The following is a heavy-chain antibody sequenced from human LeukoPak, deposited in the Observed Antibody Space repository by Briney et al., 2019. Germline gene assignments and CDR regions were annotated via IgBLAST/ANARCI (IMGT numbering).Heavy chain of an antibody. D-gene: IGHD2/OR15-2a*01. Sequence: PSETLSLTCAVYGGSFSGYYWTWIRQPPGKGLEWIGEINHSGNTNYNPSLKSRVTISVDTSKNQFSLKLTSVTDADTAVYYRAREDSATDFDFWGQGTLVAVSS. CDR1: GGSFSGYY. CDR3: AREDSATDFDF. V-gene: IGHV4-34*01. J-gene: IGHJ4*02. CDR2: INHSGNT.